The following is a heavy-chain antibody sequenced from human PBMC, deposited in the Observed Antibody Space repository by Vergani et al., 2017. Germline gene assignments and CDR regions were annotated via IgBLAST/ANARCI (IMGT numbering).Heavy chain of an antibody. CDR3: AKSRSTHYYYYYMDV. CDR1: GFTFDDYA. Sequence: EVQLVESGGGLVQPGRSLRLSCAASGFTFDDYAMHWVRQAPEKGLEWVSGISWNSGSIGYADSVKGRFTISRDNAKNSLYLQMNSLRAEDTALYYCAKSRSTHYYYYYMDVWGKGTTVTVSS. D-gene: IGHD2-15*01. CDR2: ISWNSGSI. J-gene: IGHJ6*03. V-gene: IGHV3-9*01.